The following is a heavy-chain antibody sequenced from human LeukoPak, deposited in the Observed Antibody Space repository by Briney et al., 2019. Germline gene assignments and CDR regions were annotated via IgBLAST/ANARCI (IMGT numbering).Heavy chain of an antibody. J-gene: IGHJ4*02. CDR1: GFTFSNYV. CDR3: VKDGRRSPPC. V-gene: IGHV3-23*01. CDR2: INGGGGST. Sequence: GGSLRLSCAASGFTFSNYVMSWVRQAPGKGPEWGSGINGGGGSTFYAESVKGRFTISRDNSKNTLYLQMNSLRAEDTAVYYCVKDGRRSPPCWGQGTLVTVSS. D-gene: IGHD2-15*01.